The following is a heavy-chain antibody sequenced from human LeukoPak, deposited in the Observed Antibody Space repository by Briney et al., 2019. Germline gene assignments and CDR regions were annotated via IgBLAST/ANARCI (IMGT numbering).Heavy chain of an antibody. D-gene: IGHD3-10*01. J-gene: IGHJ4*02. CDR2: ISSSSSYI. CDR1: GFTLSSYS. CDR3: ASGGFGSGSPDY. V-gene: IGHV3-21*01. Sequence: GGSLRLSCAASGFTLSSYSMNWVRQAPGKGLEWVSSISSSSSYIYYADSVKGRFTISRDNAKNSLYLQMNSLRAEDTAVYYCASGGFGSGSPDYWGQGTLVAVSS.